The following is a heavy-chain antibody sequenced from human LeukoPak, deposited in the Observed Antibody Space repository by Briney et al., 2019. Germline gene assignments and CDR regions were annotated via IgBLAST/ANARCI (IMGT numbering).Heavy chain of an antibody. V-gene: IGHV3-48*01. CDR2: LHSGGTVI. CDR1: GFSFSSYS. CDR3: ARFAAGGSYYYYMDV. D-gene: IGHD6-25*01. J-gene: IGHJ6*03. Sequence: GGSLRLSCAASGFSFSSYSMIWVRQAPGKGLEWVSYLHSGGTVIHYADSVKGRFTISRDNAKNSLYLQMNSLRADDTAVYYCARFAAGGSYYYYMDVWGKGTTVTVSS.